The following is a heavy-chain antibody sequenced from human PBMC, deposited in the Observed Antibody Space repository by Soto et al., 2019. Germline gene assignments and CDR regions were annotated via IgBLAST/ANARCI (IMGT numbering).Heavy chain of an antibody. CDR3: ARVFVAAAGTVGY. J-gene: IGHJ4*02. D-gene: IGHD6-13*01. Sequence: QTGGSLRLSCAASGFTFSNYWMHWVRQAPGKGLVWVSRINSDGSSTNYADSVKGRFTISRDNAKNTLYLQMNSLRAEDTAVYYCARVFVAAAGTVGYWGQGTLVTVSS. CDR1: GFTFSNYW. V-gene: IGHV3-74*01. CDR2: INSDGSST.